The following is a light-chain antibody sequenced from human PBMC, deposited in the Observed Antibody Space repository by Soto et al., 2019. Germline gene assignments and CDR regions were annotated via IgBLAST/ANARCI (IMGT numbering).Light chain of an antibody. V-gene: IGKV3-20*01. CDR3: QQYVRSPYT. Sequence: EIVLTQSPGTLSLSPGERATLSCRASQSVSSSYLAWYQQKPEQAPRLLIYGASSRPTGIPDRFSGSGSGTDVTLTSSRLEAEYLSVYYCQQYVRSPYTFGQGTKLEIK. CDR1: QSVSSSY. CDR2: GAS. J-gene: IGKJ2*01.